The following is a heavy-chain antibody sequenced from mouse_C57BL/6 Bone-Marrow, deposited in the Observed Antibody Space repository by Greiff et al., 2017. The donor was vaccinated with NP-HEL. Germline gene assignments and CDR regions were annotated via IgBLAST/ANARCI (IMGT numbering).Heavy chain of an antibody. CDR1: GYTFTSYW. CDR2: IDPSDSYT. CDR3: AREGGVTTAWFAY. J-gene: IGHJ3*01. D-gene: IGHD1-1*01. Sequence: QVQLQQPGAELVKPGASVKLSCTASGYTFTSYWMQWVKQRPGQGLEWIGEIDPSDSYTTYNQKFKGNATLTVDTSSSTAYMQLSNLTSEDAAVYYCAREGGVTTAWFAYWGQGTLVTVSA. V-gene: IGHV1-50*01.